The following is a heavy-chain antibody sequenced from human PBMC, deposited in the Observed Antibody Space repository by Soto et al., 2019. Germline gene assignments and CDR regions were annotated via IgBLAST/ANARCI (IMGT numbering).Heavy chain of an antibody. CDR1: GYTFISHG. CDR2: ISGKNGNT. CDR3: ARVSSSMVVVPDSGMDV. V-gene: IGHV1-18*04. D-gene: IGHD2-15*01. Sequence: QVQLVQSGVEVKKPGASVKVSCKASGYTFISHGISWVRQAPGQGLEWMGWISGKNGNTNYAQKLQGRVTFTTDTSTSTAYMELRSLRSDDTAVYYCARVSSSMVVVPDSGMDVSGQGTTVTVSS. J-gene: IGHJ6*02.